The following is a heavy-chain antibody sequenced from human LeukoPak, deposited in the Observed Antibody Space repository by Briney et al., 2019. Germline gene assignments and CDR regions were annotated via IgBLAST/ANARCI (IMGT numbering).Heavy chain of an antibody. D-gene: IGHD2-2*01. CDR2: MNPNSGNT. CDR1: GYTFTSYD. J-gene: IGHJ6*03. CDR3: ARADVVVVVPAASYYYYMDV. V-gene: IGHV1-8*03. Sequence: GASVKVSCKASGYTFTSYDINWVRQATGQGLEWMGWMNPNSGNTGNAQKFQGRVTITRNTSISTAYMELSSLRSEDTAVYYCARADVVVVVPAASYYYYMDVWGKGTTVTVSS.